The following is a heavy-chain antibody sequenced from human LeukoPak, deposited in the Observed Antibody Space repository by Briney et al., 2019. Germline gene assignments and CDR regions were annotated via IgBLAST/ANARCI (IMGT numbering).Heavy chain of an antibody. Sequence: GESLKISCKGSGYSFTSYWIGWVRQMPGKGLEWMGIIYPGDSDTRYSPPFQGQVTISVDKSINTAYLQWSSLKASDTAMYYCATPYPREYCSSTTCYFNYWGQGTLVTVSS. V-gene: IGHV5-51*01. J-gene: IGHJ4*02. CDR3: ATPYPREYCSSTTCYFNY. CDR1: GYSFTSYW. CDR2: IYPGDSDT. D-gene: IGHD2-2*01.